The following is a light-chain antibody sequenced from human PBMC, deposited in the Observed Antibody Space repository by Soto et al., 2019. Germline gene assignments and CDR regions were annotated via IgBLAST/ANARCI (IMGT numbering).Light chain of an antibody. Sequence: QSVLTQPASVSGSPGQSITISCIGTSSDVGGSNYVSWYQQHPGKAPKLMIYGVSNRPSGVSNRFSGSKSGNTASLTISGLQAEDEGDYYCSSYTSSNTGVVFGGGTKLTVL. CDR2: GVS. CDR1: SSDVGGSNY. J-gene: IGLJ2*01. CDR3: SSYTSSNTGVV. V-gene: IGLV2-14*01.